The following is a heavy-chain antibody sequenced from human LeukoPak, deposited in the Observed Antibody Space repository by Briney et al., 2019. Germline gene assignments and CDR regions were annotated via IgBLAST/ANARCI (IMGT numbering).Heavy chain of an antibody. CDR3: ARDHKRYGMDV. CDR2: IYYSGST. V-gene: IGHV4-31*03. CDR1: GGSISSGGYY. J-gene: IGHJ6*02. Sequence: SETLSLTCTVSGGSISSGGYYWSWIRQHPGQGLEWIGYIYYSGSTYYNPSLKSRVTISVDTSKNQFSLKLSSVTAADTAVYYCARDHKRYGMDVWGQGTTVTVSS.